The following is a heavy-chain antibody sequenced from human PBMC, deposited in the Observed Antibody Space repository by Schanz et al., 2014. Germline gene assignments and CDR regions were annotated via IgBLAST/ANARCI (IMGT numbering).Heavy chain of an antibody. V-gene: IGHV3-66*01. CDR1: GLTVGDAW. CDR3: ARDGGRDGYNLAFDV. D-gene: IGHD5-12*01. J-gene: IGHJ3*01. CDR2: MYINSGST. Sequence: EVRLVESGGGLVKPGGSLRLSCAVSGLTVGDAWMSWVRQAPGKGLEWISSMYINSGSTQYADSVKGRFIISRDSSKNTLFLQMNSLRAEDTAVYFCARDGGRDGYNLAFDVWGQGTLVTVSS.